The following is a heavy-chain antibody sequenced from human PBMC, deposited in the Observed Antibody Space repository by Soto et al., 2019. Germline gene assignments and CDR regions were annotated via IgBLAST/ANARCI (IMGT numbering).Heavy chain of an antibody. CDR2: ISAYNGNT. CDR3: ARSGLHSSGWLRRFDP. CDR1: GYTFTSYG. V-gene: IGHV1-18*01. D-gene: IGHD6-19*01. J-gene: IGHJ5*02. Sequence: GASVKVSCKASGYTFTSYGISWVRQAPGQGLEWMGWISAYNGNTNYAQKLQGRVTMTTDTSTSTAYMELRSLGSDDTAVYYCARSGLHSSGWLRRFDPWGQGTLVTVSS.